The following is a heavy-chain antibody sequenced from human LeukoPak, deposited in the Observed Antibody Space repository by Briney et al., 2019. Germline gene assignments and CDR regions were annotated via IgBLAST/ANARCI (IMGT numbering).Heavy chain of an antibody. J-gene: IGHJ4*02. D-gene: IGHD4-17*01. Sequence: GGSLRLSCAASGFTFSTYSMNWVRQAPGKGLEWVSSISSSSSYIYYADSVKGRFTISRDNAKNSLYLQMNSLRAEDTAVYYCARKGYGDYFDYWGQGTLVTVSS. CDR1: GFTFSTYS. V-gene: IGHV3-21*01. CDR2: ISSSSSYI. CDR3: ARKGYGDYFDY.